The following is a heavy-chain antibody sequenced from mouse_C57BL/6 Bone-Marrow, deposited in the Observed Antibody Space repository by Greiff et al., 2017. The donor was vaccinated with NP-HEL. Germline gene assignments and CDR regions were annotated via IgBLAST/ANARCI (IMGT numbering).Heavy chain of an antibody. J-gene: IGHJ1*03. CDR1: GFSLTSYA. CDR2: IWTGGGT. V-gene: IGHV2-9-1*01. Sequence: VQVVESGPGLVAPSQSLSITCTVSGFSLTSYAISWVRQPPGKGLEWLGVIWTGGGTNYNSALNSRLSISKDNSKSQVFLKMNSLQTDDTAGYYWARRAYPVTGWYFDVWGTGTTVTVSS. D-gene: IGHD6-5*01. CDR3: ARRAYPVTGWYFDV.